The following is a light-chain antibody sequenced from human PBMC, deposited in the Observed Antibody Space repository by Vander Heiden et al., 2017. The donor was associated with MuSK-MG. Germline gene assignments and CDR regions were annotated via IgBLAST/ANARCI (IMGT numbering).Light chain of an antibody. V-gene: IGKV1-39*01. CDR1: QGISTY. CDR3: HQSYDAPRT. Sequence: DMDMMQSPSSLSASVGDRVTITCRASQGISTYLNCYQQKPGKAPKLLIYAASSFPTGIPSRFRGSGSGTDITLAISSLQPEDFATYYCHQSYDAPRTFGQGTKLEIK. CDR2: AAS. J-gene: IGKJ2*01.